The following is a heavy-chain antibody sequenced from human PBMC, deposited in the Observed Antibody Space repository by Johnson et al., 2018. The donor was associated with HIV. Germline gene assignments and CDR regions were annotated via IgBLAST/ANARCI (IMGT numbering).Heavy chain of an antibody. CDR1: GFMVADYG. J-gene: IGHJ3*02. CDR3: ARDFVAFGECTGFDI. CDR2: INWNGGSK. D-gene: IGHD3-10*01. Sequence: VQLVESGGGVVRPGGSLRLSCAVSGFMVADYGMSWVRQVPGKGLEWVSGINWNGGSKGYADSAQGRFTISRDNARNSLYLQMNRLRAEDTALYYCARDFVAFGECTGFDIWGQGTRVTVSS. V-gene: IGHV3-20*04.